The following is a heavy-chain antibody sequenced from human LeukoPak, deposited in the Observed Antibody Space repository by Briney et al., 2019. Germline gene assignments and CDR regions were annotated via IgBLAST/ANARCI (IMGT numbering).Heavy chain of an antibody. D-gene: IGHD1-26*01. CDR1: GFTFSSYG. CDR3: ARTTSMSYVGDAFDI. V-gene: IGHV3-23*01. Sequence: GGSLRLSCAASGFTFSSYGMSWGRQAPGKGLELVSAISGSGGSTYYADSVKGRFTISRDNAKNTLYLQMNSLRAEDTAVYYCARTTSMSYVGDAFDIWGQGTMVTVSS. J-gene: IGHJ3*02. CDR2: ISGSGGST.